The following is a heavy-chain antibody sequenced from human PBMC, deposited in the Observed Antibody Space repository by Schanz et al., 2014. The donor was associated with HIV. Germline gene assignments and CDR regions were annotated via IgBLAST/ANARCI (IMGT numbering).Heavy chain of an antibody. CDR3: ARDQNVISMVRGVMGGVDY. CDR1: GYTFTSYY. Sequence: QVQLVQSGAELKKPGASVKVSCKASGYTFTSYYMHWVRQAPGQGLEWMGWINPSSGGTNYAQKFQGRVTMTRDTSISTAYMELRRLRSDDTAVYYCARDQNVISMVRGVMGGVDYWGQGTLVTVSS. CDR2: INPSSGGT. D-gene: IGHD3-10*01. J-gene: IGHJ4*02. V-gene: IGHV1-2*02.